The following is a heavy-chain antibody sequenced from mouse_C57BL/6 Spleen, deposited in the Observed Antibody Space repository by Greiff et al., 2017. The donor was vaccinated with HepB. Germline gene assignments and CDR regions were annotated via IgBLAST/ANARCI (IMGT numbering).Heavy chain of an antibody. D-gene: IGHD2-4*01. CDR1: GYSITSGYY. Sequence: EVQLQQSGPGLVKPSQSLSLTCSVTGYSITSGYYWNWIRQFPGNKLEWMGYISYDGSNNYNPSLKNRISITRDTSKNQFFLKLNSVTTEDTATYYCARDPYDYDGYYFDYWGQGTTLTVSS. J-gene: IGHJ2*01. V-gene: IGHV3-6*01. CDR3: ARDPYDYDGYYFDY. CDR2: ISYDGSN.